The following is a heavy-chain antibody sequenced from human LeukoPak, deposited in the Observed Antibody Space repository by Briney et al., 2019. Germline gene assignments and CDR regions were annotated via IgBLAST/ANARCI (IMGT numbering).Heavy chain of an antibody. J-gene: IGHJ5*02. D-gene: IGHD1-26*01. CDR1: GYTFTGYY. V-gene: IGHV1-2*02. Sequence: GASVKVSCKASGYTFTGYYMHWVRQAPGQGLEWMGWINPNSGGTNYAQKLQGRVTVTRDMSTSTVYMELSNLRSEDTAVYYCARDQSGEWELLSGWRFDPWGQGTLVTVSS. CDR2: INPNSGGT. CDR3: ARDQSGEWELLSGWRFDP.